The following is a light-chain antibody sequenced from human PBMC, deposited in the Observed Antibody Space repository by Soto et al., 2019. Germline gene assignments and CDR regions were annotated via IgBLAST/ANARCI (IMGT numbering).Light chain of an antibody. V-gene: IGKV3-11*01. CDR1: QSVSSY. CDR3: QQRSNWPWT. J-gene: IGKJ1*01. CDR2: DAS. Sequence: EIVLTQSPATLSLSPGERATLSCRASQSVSSYLAWYQQKPGQAPRLLIYDASNRATGIPARFSGSGSGTDFNLTISSLESEDFAVYYCQQRSNWPWTFGQGTKVEIK.